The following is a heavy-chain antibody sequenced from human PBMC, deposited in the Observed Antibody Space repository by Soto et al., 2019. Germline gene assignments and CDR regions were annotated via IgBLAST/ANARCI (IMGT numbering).Heavy chain of an antibody. CDR1: GSTFSRYA. CDR2: ITSSGGNT. D-gene: IGHD3-10*01. J-gene: IGHJ4*02. CDR3: ATDRLLYFGESRY. V-gene: IGHV3-23*01. Sequence: GGSLRLSCAASGSTFSRYAMTWVRQAPGRGLEWVSTITSSGGNTYYADSVKGRFTISRDNSKNTLFLQMSSLRAEDTALYFCATDRLLYFGESRYWGQGTLVTVSS.